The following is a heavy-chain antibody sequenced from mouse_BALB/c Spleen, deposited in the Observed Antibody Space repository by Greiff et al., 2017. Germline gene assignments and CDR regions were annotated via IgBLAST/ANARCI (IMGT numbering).Heavy chain of an antibody. CDR3: AREGLKAMDY. V-gene: IGHV5-15*02. Sequence: EVKLMESGGGLVKPGGSRKLSCAASGFTFSDYGMAWVRQAPGKGPEWVAFISNLAYSIYYADTVTGRFTISRENAKNTLYLEMSSLRSEDTAMYYCAREGLKAMDYWGQGTSVTVSS. CDR1: GFTFSDYG. CDR2: ISNLAYSI. J-gene: IGHJ4*01.